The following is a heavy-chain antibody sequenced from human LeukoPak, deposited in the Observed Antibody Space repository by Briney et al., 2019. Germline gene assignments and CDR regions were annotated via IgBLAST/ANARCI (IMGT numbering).Heavy chain of an antibody. D-gene: IGHD3-16*01. Sequence: PGGSLRLSCAASGFTFSIYAMSWVRQAPGKGLEWVSGISVRGDNTYYADSVKGRFTISRDNSKNTLYLQMNSLRAEDTAVYCCASGGQTIYYFDYWGQGTLVTVSS. J-gene: IGHJ4*02. CDR3: ASGGQTIYYFDY. CDR1: GFTFSIYA. V-gene: IGHV3-23*01. CDR2: ISVRGDNT.